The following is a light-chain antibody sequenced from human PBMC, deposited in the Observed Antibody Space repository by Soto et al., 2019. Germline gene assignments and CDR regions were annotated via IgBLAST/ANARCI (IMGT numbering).Light chain of an antibody. J-gene: IGKJ1*01. CDR2: AAS. CDR3: QQYSNWPRT. V-gene: IGKV3-15*01. Sequence: IVIPHFRSTVPVSPAERAPLSGMFSQSVRSNLAWYQQKPGQAPRLLIFAASTRASVIPARFRGSGSGTEFTLTISDLQSEDFAVYYCQQYSNWPRTFGQGTKVDIK. CDR1: QSVRSN.